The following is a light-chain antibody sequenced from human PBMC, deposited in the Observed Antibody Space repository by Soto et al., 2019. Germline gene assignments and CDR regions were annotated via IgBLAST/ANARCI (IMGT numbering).Light chain of an antibody. Sequence: EIVLTQSPGTLSLSPGERATLSCRASQSVSSNYLDWYQQQKPGQAPRLLISGASSRAAGVPDRVSGSGSGIDFTLAISRLEPEDFEVYYCQQYGSPSWTFGQGTKVEIK. J-gene: IGKJ1*01. CDR1: QSVSSNY. CDR2: GAS. V-gene: IGKV3-20*01. CDR3: QQYGSPSWT.